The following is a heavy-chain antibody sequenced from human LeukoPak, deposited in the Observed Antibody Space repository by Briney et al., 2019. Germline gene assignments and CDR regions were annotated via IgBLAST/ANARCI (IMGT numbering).Heavy chain of an antibody. CDR1: GFTFSSYA. D-gene: IGHD3-22*01. CDR3: ARDKGDYDTSGSLFVF. V-gene: IGHV3-30*04. Sequence: GGSLRLSCAASGFTFSSYAMHWVRQAPGKGLEWVAVISYDGSNKYYADSVKGRFTISRDNSKNTLYLQMNSLRAEDTAVYYCARDKGDYDTSGSLFVFGGQGTLVTVSS. J-gene: IGHJ4*02. CDR2: ISYDGSNK.